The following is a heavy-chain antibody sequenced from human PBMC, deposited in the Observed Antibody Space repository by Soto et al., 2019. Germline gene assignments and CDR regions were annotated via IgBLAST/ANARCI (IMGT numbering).Heavy chain of an antibody. Sequence: SEPMSLTCTVSGGSISSGGYYWSWIRQHPGKGLEWIGYIYYSGSTYYNPSLKSRVTISVDTSKNQFSLKLSSVTAADTAVYYCARGNHGDYDVWGQGTLVTVDS. CDR3: ARGNHGDYDV. V-gene: IGHV4-31*03. CDR2: IYYSGST. J-gene: IGHJ4*02. CDR1: GGSISSGGYY. D-gene: IGHD4-17*01.